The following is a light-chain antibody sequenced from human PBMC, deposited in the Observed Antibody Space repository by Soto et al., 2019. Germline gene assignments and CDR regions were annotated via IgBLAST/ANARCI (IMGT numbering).Light chain of an antibody. Sequence: EIQMTQSPSTLSSSVGETVSVTCRASEDVAKILAWHQQKPGRAPAILISYASDLKSGVPSRFRGSGSGTAFTLTIRGLQPVDSDTYYCQQYKTWWTFGQGTKVEIK. CDR2: YAS. J-gene: IGKJ1*01. V-gene: IGKV1-5*01. CDR3: QQYKTWWT. CDR1: EDVAKI.